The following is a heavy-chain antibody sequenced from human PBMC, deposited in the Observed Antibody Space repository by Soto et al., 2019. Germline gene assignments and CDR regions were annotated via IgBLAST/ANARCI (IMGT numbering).Heavy chain of an antibody. J-gene: IGHJ5*02. V-gene: IGHV1-69*04. CDR3: ARDQNTIFAWLDP. Sequence: SVKVSCKASGGTFSSYTISWVRQAPGQGLEWMGRIIPILGIANYAQKFQGRVTITADKSTSTAYMELSSLRSEDTAVYYCARDQNTIFAWLDPWGQGTLVTVSS. CDR2: IIPILGIA. CDR1: GGTFSSYT. D-gene: IGHD3-3*01.